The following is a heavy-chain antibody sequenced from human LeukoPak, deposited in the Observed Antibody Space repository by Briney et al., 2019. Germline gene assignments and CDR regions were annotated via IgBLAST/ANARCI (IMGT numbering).Heavy chain of an antibody. CDR3: ARDRYYGSGTTPLGY. V-gene: IGHV1-46*03. J-gene: IGHJ4*02. CDR2: INPSGGST. CDR1: GYTFTSYY. Sequence: GASVKVSCKASGYTFTSYYMHWVRQAPGQGLEWMGIINPSGGSTSYAQKFQGRVPMTRDTSTSTVYMELSSLRSEDTAVYYCARDRYYGSGTTPLGYWGQGTLVTVSS. D-gene: IGHD3-10*01.